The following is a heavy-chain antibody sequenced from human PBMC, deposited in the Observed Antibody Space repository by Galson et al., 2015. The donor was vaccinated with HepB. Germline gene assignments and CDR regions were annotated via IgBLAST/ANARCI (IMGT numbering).Heavy chain of an antibody. D-gene: IGHD5-18*01. J-gene: IGHJ4*02. Sequence: SLRLSCAASGFTFSSYAMSWVRQAPGKGLEWVSAISGSGGSTYYADSVKGRFTISGDNSKNTLYLQMNSLRAEDTAVYYCAGGDIQLWLVLDYWGQGTLVTVSS. CDR2: ISGSGGST. CDR1: GFTFSSYA. V-gene: IGHV3-23*01. CDR3: AGGDIQLWLVLDY.